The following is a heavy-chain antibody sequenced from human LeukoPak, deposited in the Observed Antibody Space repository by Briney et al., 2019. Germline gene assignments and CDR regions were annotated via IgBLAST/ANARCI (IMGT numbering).Heavy chain of an antibody. CDR3: AKDHTPISNYDSYGMDV. J-gene: IGHJ6*02. D-gene: IGHD2-15*01. Sequence: GGSLRLSCAASGFTFSGYAMSWVRQAPGKGLEWVSAISGSGGSTYYADSVKGRFTISRDNSKNTLYLQMNSLRAEDTAVYYCAKDHTPISNYDSYGMDVWGQGTTDTVSS. CDR2: ISGSGGST. CDR1: GFTFSGYA. V-gene: IGHV3-23*01.